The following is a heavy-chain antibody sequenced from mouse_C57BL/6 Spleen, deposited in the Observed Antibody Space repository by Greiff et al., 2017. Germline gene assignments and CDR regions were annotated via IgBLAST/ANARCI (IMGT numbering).Heavy chain of an antibody. CDR1: GYTFTDYE. CDR3: TRKGYYGSSYGY. V-gene: IGHV1-15*01. D-gene: IGHD1-1*01. CDR2: IDPETGGT. Sequence: QVQLKESGAELVRPGASVTLSCKASGYTFTDYEMHWVKQTPVHGLEWIGAIDPETGGTAYNQKFKGKAILTADKSSSTAYMELRSLTSEDSAVYYCTRKGYYGSSYGYWGQGTTLTVSS. J-gene: IGHJ2*01.